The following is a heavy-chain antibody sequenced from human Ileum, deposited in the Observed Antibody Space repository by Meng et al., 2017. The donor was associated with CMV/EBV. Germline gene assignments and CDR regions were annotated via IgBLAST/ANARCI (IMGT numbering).Heavy chain of an antibody. Sequence: QVQRQESGPGLVPPSETLSLTCTVTGGSISSGTYYWAWIRQSPGKGLEWIGSIYYSGSTYDNPSLKSRVTMSVDTFKNQFSLKLTSVTAADTAVYYCAGDWGPYSSRGYFDPWGQGTLVTVSS. V-gene: IGHV4-39*07. CDR2: IYYSGST. D-gene: IGHD6-13*01. CDR3: AGDWGPYSSRGYFDP. J-gene: IGHJ5*02. CDR1: GGSISSGTYY.